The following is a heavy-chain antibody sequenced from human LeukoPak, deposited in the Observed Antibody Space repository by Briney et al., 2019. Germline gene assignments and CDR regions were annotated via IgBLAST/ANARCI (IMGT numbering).Heavy chain of an antibody. CDR1: GGSISSGGYY. V-gene: IGHV4-31*03. D-gene: IGHD2-21*02. CDR3: ARARRLAYCGGDCSVWVDY. Sequence: SQTLSLTCTVSGGSISSGGYYWSWIRQHPGKGLEWIGYIYYSGSTYYNPSLKSRVTISVDTSKNQFSLKLSSVTAADTAVYYCARARRLAYCGGDCSVWVDYWGQGTLVTVSS. J-gene: IGHJ4*02. CDR2: IYYSGST.